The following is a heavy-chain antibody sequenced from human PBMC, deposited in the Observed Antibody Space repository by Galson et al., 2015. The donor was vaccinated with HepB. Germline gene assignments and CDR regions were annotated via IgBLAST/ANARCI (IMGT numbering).Heavy chain of an antibody. Sequence: SVKVSCKASGYTFTGYYMHWVRQAPGQGLEWMGRINPNSGGTNYAQKFQGRVTMTRDTSISSAYMELSGLRSDDTAVYYCARDRDGYNLGLYYFDYWGQGTLVTVSS. J-gene: IGHJ4*02. CDR3: ARDRDGYNLGLYYFDY. CDR2: INPNSGGT. V-gene: IGHV1-2*06. D-gene: IGHD5-24*01. CDR1: GYTFTGYY.